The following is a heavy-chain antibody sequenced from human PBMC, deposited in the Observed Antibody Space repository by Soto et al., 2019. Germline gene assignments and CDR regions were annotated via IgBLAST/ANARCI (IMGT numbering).Heavy chain of an antibody. CDR2: IIPIFGTA. CDR3: ARGYYYASSGYYWYYYYGMDV. Sequence: QVQLVQSGAEVKKPGSSVKVSCKASGGTFSSYAISWVRQAPGQGLEWMGGIIPIFGTANYAQKFQGRVTXTXXXSAXTAYMGLRSLRSEDTAVYYCARGYYYASSGYYWYYYYGMDVWGQGTTVTVSS. J-gene: IGHJ6*02. D-gene: IGHD3-22*01. CDR1: GGTFSSYA. V-gene: IGHV1-69*05.